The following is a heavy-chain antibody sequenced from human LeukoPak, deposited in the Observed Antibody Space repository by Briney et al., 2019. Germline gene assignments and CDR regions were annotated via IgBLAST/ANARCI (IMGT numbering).Heavy chain of an antibody. CDR1: GYTFTSYG. V-gene: IGHV1-18*01. Sequence: GASVKVSCKASGYTFTSYGISWVRQAPGQGLEWMGWISAYNGNTNYAQKLQGRVTMTTDTSTSTAYMELRSLRSDDTAVYYRARDSLGDYVWGSYRHDFDYWGQGTLVTVSS. J-gene: IGHJ4*02. CDR2: ISAYNGNT. CDR3: ARDSLGDYVWGSYRHDFDY. D-gene: IGHD3-16*02.